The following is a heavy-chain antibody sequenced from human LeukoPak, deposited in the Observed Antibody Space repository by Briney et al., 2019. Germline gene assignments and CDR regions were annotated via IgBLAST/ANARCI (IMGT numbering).Heavy chain of an antibody. V-gene: IGHV1-46*01. Sequence: ASVKVSCKTSGYSFTSYYIHWVRQAPGQGLEWMGVINPSGGSTSYTHKLQGRVTMTRDTSTSTVYMELSSLTSEDTAVYYCARDLMRYYDSSGYSGIQHWGQGTLVTVSS. CDR1: GYSFTSYY. J-gene: IGHJ1*01. D-gene: IGHD3-22*01. CDR3: ARDLMRYYDSSGYSGIQH. CDR2: INPSGGST.